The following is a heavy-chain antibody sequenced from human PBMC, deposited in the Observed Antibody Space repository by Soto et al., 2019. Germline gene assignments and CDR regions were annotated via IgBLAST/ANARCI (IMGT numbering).Heavy chain of an antibody. Sequence: QVQLVQSGAEVMKPGSSVMVSCKASGGTFSSYTISWVRQAPGQGLQWMGRIIPILGIENYAQNFHGRVTITTVKSTSTAYMELISLRSEDTALYYCASVGRGYYGVGDVLSVRLPWEGYFVYWFQGTLLTASS. J-gene: IGHJ4*02. CDR3: ASVGRGYYGVGDVLSVRLPWEGYFVY. D-gene: IGHD3-10*01. V-gene: IGHV1-69*02. CDR2: IIPILGIE. CDR1: GGTFSSYT.